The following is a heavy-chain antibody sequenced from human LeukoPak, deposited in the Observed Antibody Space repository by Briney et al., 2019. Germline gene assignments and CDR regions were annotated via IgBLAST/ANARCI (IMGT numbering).Heavy chain of an antibody. Sequence: ASVTVSCKASGYTFTTFGITWVRQAPGQGLEWLGWISANSGNTNYAQKFRGRVTMTTDTSTSSADMELRSLTSDDTAVYYCARGDDYGDSWGQGTLVTVSA. CDR1: GYTFTTFG. V-gene: IGHV1-18*01. CDR2: ISANSGNT. D-gene: IGHD5-24*01. J-gene: IGHJ4*02. CDR3: ARGDDYGDS.